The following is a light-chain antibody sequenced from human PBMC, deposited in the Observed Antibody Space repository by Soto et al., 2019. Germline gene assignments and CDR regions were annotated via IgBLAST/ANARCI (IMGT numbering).Light chain of an antibody. CDR2: AAS. J-gene: IGKJ2*01. CDR3: QQSYSTPYT. CDR1: QSIRSY. V-gene: IGKV1-39*01. Sequence: DIQMTQSPSSLSASVGDRVTITCRASQSIRSYLNWYQQKPGKAPKLLIYAASSLQSGVTSRFSGSGSGTDFTLTISSLQPKDFATYYGQQSYSTPYTFGQGTKLEIK.